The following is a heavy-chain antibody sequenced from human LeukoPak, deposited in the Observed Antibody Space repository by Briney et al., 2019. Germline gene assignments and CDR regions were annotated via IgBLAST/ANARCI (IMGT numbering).Heavy chain of an antibody. J-gene: IGHJ5*02. CDR2: IYYTGNT. CDR3: ARLTYSNNWYFRRGLDNWFDP. CDR1: GVSISSSNSY. V-gene: IGHV4-39*07. D-gene: IGHD6-13*01. Sequence: SETLSLTCTVSGVSISSSNSYWGWIRQPPGKGLEWIGSIYYTGNTYYNASLKSRVTISVDASKSQFSLRLSSVTAADTAVYYCARLTYSNNWYFRRGLDNWFDPWGQGTLVTVSS.